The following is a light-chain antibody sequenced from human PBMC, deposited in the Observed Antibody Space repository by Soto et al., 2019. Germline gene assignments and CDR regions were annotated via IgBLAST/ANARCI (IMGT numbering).Light chain of an antibody. Sequence: DSQMTQSPSSVSASVGDSVVITCRASQPGHDWLAWYQQKPGKAPKLVMYCVSRLQTGVPSRFSGSGSGTEFILTISNLQHEDFATYYCQQVVNFPITFGQGTRLEIE. V-gene: IGKV1-12*01. J-gene: IGKJ5*01. CDR1: QPGHDW. CDR2: CVS. CDR3: QQVVNFPIT.